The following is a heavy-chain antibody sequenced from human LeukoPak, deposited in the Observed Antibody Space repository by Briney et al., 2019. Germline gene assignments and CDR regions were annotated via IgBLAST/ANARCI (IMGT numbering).Heavy chain of an antibody. CDR3: AREFGSYYDY. J-gene: IGHJ4*02. CDR1: GFTFSSYA. CDR2: ISYDGSNK. Sequence: PGRSLRLSCAASGFTFSSYAMHWVRQAPGKAVEWVAVISYDGSNKYYADSVKGRFTISRDNSKNTLYLQMNSLRAEDTAVYYCAREFGSYYDYWGQGTLVTVSS. D-gene: IGHD3-16*01. V-gene: IGHV3-30*04.